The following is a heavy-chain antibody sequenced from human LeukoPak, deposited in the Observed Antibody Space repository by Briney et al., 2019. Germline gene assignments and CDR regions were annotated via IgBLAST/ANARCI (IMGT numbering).Heavy chain of an antibody. D-gene: IGHD7-27*01. CDR1: GYTLTELS. Sequence: ASVKVSCKVSGYTLTELSMHWVRQAPGKGLEWMGGFDPEDGETIYAQKFQGRVTMTEDTSTDTAYMELGSLRSEDTAVYYCATALHWDYYYGMDVWGQGTTVTVSS. CDR2: FDPEDGET. CDR3: ATALHWDYYYGMDV. J-gene: IGHJ6*02. V-gene: IGHV1-24*01.